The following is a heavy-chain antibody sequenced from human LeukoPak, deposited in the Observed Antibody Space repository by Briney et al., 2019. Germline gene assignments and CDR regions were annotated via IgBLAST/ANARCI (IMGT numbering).Heavy chain of an antibody. CDR1: GFTFSSYG. CDR3: AKASSSWYSPYYYYYMDV. CDR2: IRYDGSNK. V-gene: IGHV3-30*02. Sequence: GGSLRLSCAASGFTFSSYGMHWVRQAPGKGLEWVAFIRYDGSNKYYADSVKGRFTISRDNSKNTLYLQMNSLRAEDTAVYYCAKASSSWYSPYYYYYMDVWGKGTTVTISS. J-gene: IGHJ6*03. D-gene: IGHD6-13*01.